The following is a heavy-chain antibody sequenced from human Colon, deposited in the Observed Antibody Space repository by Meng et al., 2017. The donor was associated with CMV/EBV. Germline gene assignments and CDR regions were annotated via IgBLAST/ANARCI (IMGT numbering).Heavy chain of an antibody. CDR2: MNPISGNT. Sequence: ASVKVSCKASGYTFTSYDINWVRQATGQGLEWMGWMNPISGNTGYAQKFQGRVTITRNTSISTAYMELSSLRSEDTAVYYCARGVSRTPYYYYGMDVWGQGTTVTVSS. CDR3: ARGVSRTPYYYYGMDV. J-gene: IGHJ6*02. CDR1: GYTFTSYD. V-gene: IGHV1-8*03.